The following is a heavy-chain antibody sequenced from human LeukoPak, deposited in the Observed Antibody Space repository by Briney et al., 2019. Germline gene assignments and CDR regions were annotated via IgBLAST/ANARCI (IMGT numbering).Heavy chain of an antibody. D-gene: IGHD6-13*01. V-gene: IGHV5-51*01. Sequence: GESLKISCKGSGYSFTSYWIGWVRQMPGKGLEWMGIIYPGDSDTRYSPSFQGQVTISVDKSISTAYLQWSSLKASDTAMYYCARRDSSSWYGTYFDYWGQGTLVTVSS. CDR3: ARRDSSSWYGTYFDY. J-gene: IGHJ4*02. CDR1: GYSFTSYW. CDR2: IYPGDSDT.